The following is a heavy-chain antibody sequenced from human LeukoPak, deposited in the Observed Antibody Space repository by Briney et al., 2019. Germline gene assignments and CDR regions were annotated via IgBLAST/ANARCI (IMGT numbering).Heavy chain of an antibody. CDR2: IYYSGST. D-gene: IGHD5-12*01. V-gene: IGHV4-30-4*01. Sequence: SQTLSLTCTVSGGSISSGDYYWSWIRQPPGKGLEWIGYIYYSGSTYYNPSLKSRVTISVDTSKNQFSLKLSSVTAADTAVYYCARSGGYIGYMDVWGKGTTVTVSS. J-gene: IGHJ6*03. CDR1: GGSISSGDYY. CDR3: ARSGGYIGYMDV.